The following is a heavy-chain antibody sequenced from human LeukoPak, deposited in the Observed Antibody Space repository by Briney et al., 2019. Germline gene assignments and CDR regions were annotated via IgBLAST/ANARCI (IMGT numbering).Heavy chain of an antibody. D-gene: IGHD4-17*01. J-gene: IGHJ6*03. Sequence: GGSLRLSCAASGFTFSSYWMHWVRQAPGKGLVWVSRINTDGSSTSYADSVKGRFTISIDNAKNTPYLQMNSLRAEDTAVYYCARDWEQVTTSKYYYYMDVWGKGTTVTVSS. CDR1: GFTFSSYW. CDR3: ARDWEQVTTSKYYYYMDV. CDR2: INTDGSST. V-gene: IGHV3-74*01.